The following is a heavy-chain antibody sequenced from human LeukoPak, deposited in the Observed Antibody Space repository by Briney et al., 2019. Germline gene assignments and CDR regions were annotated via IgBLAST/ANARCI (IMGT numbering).Heavy chain of an antibody. Sequence: GGSLRLSCAASRFIFSRYSMNWVRQAPGKGLEWVSAISGSGGSTYYADSVKGRFTISRDNSKNTLYLQMNSLRAEDTAVYYCAKCVVVPAATSLAPGFFDYWGQGTLVTVSS. V-gene: IGHV3-23*01. CDR2: ISGSGGST. D-gene: IGHD2-2*01. J-gene: IGHJ4*02. CDR1: RFIFSRYS. CDR3: AKCVVVPAATSLAPGFFDY.